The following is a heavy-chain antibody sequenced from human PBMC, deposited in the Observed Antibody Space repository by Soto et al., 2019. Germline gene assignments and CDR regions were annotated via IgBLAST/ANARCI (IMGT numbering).Heavy chain of an antibody. CDR3: ARASINRAVAGPGYYLDY. Sequence: SQTLSLTCAISGDSVSSNSAAWNWIRQSPSRGLEWLGRTYYRSKWYNDYAVSVKSRITINPDTSKNQFSLQLNSVTPEDTAVYYCARASINRAVAGPGYYLDYWGQGTLVTVSS. CDR2: TYYRSKWYN. D-gene: IGHD6-19*01. J-gene: IGHJ4*02. CDR1: GDSVSSNSAA. V-gene: IGHV6-1*01.